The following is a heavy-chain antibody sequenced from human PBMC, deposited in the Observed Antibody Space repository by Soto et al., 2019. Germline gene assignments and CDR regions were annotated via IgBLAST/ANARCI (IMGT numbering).Heavy chain of an antibody. J-gene: IGHJ4*02. D-gene: IGHD3-22*01. CDR2: IIPIFGTA. Sequence: GASVKVSCKASGGTFSSYAISWVRQAPGQGLEWMGGIIPIFGTANYAQKFQGRVTITADESTSTAYMELSSLRSEDTAVYYCARAVYYYDSSGYIGYWGQGTLVTVSS. V-gene: IGHV1-69*13. CDR3: ARAVYYYDSSGYIGY. CDR1: GGTFSSYA.